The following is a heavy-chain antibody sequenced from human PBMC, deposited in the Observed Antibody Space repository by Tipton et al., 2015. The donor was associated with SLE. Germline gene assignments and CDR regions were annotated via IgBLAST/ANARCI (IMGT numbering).Heavy chain of an antibody. J-gene: IGHJ4*02. Sequence: GLVKPSQTLSLTCAISGDSVSSNSAAWNWIRQSPSRGLEWLGRTYYRSKWYNDFALSVKSRIIVNPDTSKNQFSLKLSSVTAADTAVYYCAGFWLFGEVTDDYWGQGTLVTVSS. V-gene: IGHV6-1*01. CDR3: AGFWLFGEVTDDY. D-gene: IGHD3-3*01. CDR2: TYYRSKWYN. CDR1: GDSVSSNSAA.